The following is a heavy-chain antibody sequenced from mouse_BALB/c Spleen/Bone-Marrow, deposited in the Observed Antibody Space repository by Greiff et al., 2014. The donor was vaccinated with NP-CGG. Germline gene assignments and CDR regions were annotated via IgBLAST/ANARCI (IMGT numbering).Heavy chain of an antibody. Sequence: QVQLQQSGADLVKPGTSVKVSCKASGYNFSNYWINWVRLRPGQGLEWIGDIYPGSGGSHCNDKFKNKATLTVDTSSSTAYMQLSSLASEDSALYCCARDGNWPFAYWGQGTLVAVSA. CDR1: GYNFSNYW. D-gene: IGHD4-1*01. V-gene: IGHV1-55*01. CDR3: ARDGNWPFAY. CDR2: IYPGSGGS. J-gene: IGHJ3*01.